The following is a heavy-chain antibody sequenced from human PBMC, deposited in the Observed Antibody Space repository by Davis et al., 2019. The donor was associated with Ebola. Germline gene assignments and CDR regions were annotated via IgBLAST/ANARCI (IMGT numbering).Heavy chain of an antibody. V-gene: IGHV3-7*01. CDR3: ARGLGGTLKMYYYYGMDV. CDR2: IKQDGSEK. CDR1: GFTFSSYW. J-gene: IGHJ6*02. D-gene: IGHD1-26*01. Sequence: PGGSLRLSCAASGFTFSSYWMSWVRQAPGKGLEWVANIKQDGSEKYYADSVKGRFTISRDNSKNTLYLQMNSLRAEDTAVYYCARGLGGTLKMYYYYGMDVWGQGTTVTVSS.